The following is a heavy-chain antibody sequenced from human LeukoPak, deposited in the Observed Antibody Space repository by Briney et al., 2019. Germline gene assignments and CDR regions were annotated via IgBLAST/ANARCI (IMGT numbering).Heavy chain of an antibody. Sequence: NPSETLSLTCTVSGASISGYYWSWIRQPPGKGLEWIGYIYYSGSTNYNPSLKSRVTISVDTSKNQFSLKLSSVTAADTAVYYCVRDRGTTFPDAFDIWGQGTMVTVSS. J-gene: IGHJ3*02. V-gene: IGHV4-59*01. CDR3: VRDRGTTFPDAFDI. CDR2: IYYSGST. CDR1: GASISGYY. D-gene: IGHD2/OR15-2a*01.